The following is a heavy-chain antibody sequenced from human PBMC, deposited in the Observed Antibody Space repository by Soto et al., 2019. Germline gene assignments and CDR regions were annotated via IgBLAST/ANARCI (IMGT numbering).Heavy chain of an antibody. J-gene: IGHJ4*02. CDR3: AKNPGYYYDSTGYHFDY. V-gene: IGHV3-23*01. CDR2: ISYGGGTT. CDR1: EFPFSNYA. Sequence: PGGSLRLSCAASEFPFSNYAISWVRQAPEKRLEWVSAISYGGGTTYYADSVKGRFTISRDNSKNTLYLQMNSLRAEDTAVYYCAKNPGYYYDSTGYHFDYWGQGTLVTVSA. D-gene: IGHD3-22*01.